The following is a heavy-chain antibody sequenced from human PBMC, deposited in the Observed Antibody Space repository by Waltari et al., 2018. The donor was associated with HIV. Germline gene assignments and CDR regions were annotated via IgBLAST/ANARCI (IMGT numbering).Heavy chain of an antibody. D-gene: IGHD3-22*01. CDR1: GGSISSSSYY. V-gene: IGHV4-39*01. Sequence: QLQLQESGPGLVKPSETLSLTCTVSGGSISSSSYYWGWIRQPPGKGLEWIGSIYYSGSTYYNPPLKSRVTISVDTSKNQFSLKLSSVTAADTAVYYCARRSYYDSSGYYFDYWGQGTLVTVSS. CDR2: IYYSGST. CDR3: ARRSYYDSSGYYFDY. J-gene: IGHJ4*02.